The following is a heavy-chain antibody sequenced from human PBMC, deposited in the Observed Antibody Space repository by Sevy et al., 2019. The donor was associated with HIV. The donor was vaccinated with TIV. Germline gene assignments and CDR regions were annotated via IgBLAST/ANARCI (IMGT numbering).Heavy chain of an antibody. J-gene: IGHJ4*02. CDR2: ISYDGSNK. CDR1: GFTFSSYG. CDR3: AKDLEGGGYFDY. Sequence: GALRLSCAASGFTFSSYGMHWVRQAPGKGLEWVAVISYDGSNKYYADSVKGRFTISRDNSKNTLYLQMNSLRAEDTAVYYCAKDLEGGGYFDYWGQGTLVTVSS. D-gene: IGHD3-10*01. V-gene: IGHV3-30*18.